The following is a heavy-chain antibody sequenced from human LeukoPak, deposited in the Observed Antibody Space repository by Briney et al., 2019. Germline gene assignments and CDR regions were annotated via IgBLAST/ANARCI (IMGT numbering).Heavy chain of an antibody. V-gene: IGHV3-7*03. CDR2: INQDGSEK. CDR1: EFTFNTYW. D-gene: IGHD3-10*01. Sequence: GGSLRLSCAASEFTFNTYWMSWVRQAPGKGLEWLASINQDGSEKYYVDSVKGRFTISRDNAKNSLYLQMNSLRVEDTAVYYCARDMMGSGSTRDYWGQGTLVTVSS. J-gene: IGHJ4*02. CDR3: ARDMMGSGSTRDY.